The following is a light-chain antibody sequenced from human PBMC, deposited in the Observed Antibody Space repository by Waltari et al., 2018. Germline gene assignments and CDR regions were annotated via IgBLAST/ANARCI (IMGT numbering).Light chain of an antibody. V-gene: IGLV1-40*01. CDR2: GSS. J-gene: IGLJ3*02. CDR3: QSYDTSLSVV. Sequence: QSVLTQPPSVSGAPGQRVTISCTGSGSNIGAGYDVHWYQQLPRAAPKLLIYGSSTRPLGVPYRFVGSTSGTSASLAITGLQAEDEADYYCQSYDTSLSVVFGGGTKLTVL. CDR1: GSNIGAGYD.